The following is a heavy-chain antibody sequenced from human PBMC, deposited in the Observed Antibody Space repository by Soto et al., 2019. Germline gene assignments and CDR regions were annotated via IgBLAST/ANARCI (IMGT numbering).Heavy chain of an antibody. V-gene: IGHV4-31*03. CDR3: AAGIAVAGIAWFDP. CDR1: GGSISSGGYY. CDR2: IYYSGST. Sequence: SETLSLTCTVSGGSISSGGYYWSWIRQHPGKGLEWIGYIYYSGSTYYNPSLKSRVTISVDTSKNQFSLKLSSVTAADTAVYYCAAGIAVAGIAWFDPWGQGTLVTVSS. J-gene: IGHJ5*02. D-gene: IGHD6-19*01.